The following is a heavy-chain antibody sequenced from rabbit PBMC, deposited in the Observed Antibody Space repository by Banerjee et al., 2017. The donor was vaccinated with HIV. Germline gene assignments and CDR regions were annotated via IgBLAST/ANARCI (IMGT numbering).Heavy chain of an antibody. D-gene: IGHD4-2*01. CDR3: ARDDAGVVGYDWDL. Sequence: TASGFSFSNKYVMCWVRQAPGKGLELIACIYGGKSGTTWYASWAKGRFTISKTSSPTVTLQMTSLTAADTATYFCARDDAGVVGYDWDLWGQGTLVTVS. J-gene: IGHJ3*01. CDR1: GFSFSNKYV. V-gene: IGHV1S40*01. CDR2: IYGGKSGTT.